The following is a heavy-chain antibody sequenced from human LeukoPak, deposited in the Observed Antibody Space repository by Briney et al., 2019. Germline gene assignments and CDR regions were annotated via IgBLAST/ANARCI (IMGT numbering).Heavy chain of an antibody. J-gene: IGHJ5*02. CDR2: ISDYNGNT. CDR3: ARDTKRSRARWENLGFDP. CDR1: GYTFTSYG. D-gene: IGHD1-26*01. Sequence: ASVKVSCKASGYTFTSYGISWVRQAPGQGLEWMGWISDYNGNTNYAQKLKGRVTMTTDTSTSTAYMELRSLRSDDTAVYYCARDTKRSRARWENLGFDPWGQGTLVTVSS. V-gene: IGHV1-18*01.